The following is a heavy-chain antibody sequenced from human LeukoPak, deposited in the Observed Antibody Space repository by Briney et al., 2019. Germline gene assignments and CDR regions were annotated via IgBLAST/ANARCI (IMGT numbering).Heavy chain of an antibody. CDR3: ARGEDSSGWYLFDNY. D-gene: IGHD6-19*01. CDR2: INPSGGST. CDR1: GGTFSSYA. Sequence: ASVKVSCKASGGTFSSYAISWVRQAPGQGLEWMGIINPSGGSTSYAQKFQGRVTMTRDTSTSTVYMELSSLRSEDTAVYYCARGEDSSGWYLFDNYWGQGTLVTVSS. V-gene: IGHV1-46*01. J-gene: IGHJ4*02.